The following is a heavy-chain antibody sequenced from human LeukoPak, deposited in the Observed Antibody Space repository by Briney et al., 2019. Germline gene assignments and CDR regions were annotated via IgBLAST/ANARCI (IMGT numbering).Heavy chain of an antibody. J-gene: IGHJ5*02. CDR2: IYYSGST. CDR1: GGSISSYY. D-gene: IGHD2-15*01. V-gene: IGHV4-59*01. CDR3: ARVYCSGGSCYAST. Sequence: SETLSLTCTVSGGSISSYYWSWIRQPPGKGLEWIGYIYYSGSTNYNPSLKSRVTISVDTSKNQFSLKLSSVTAADTAVYYCARVYCSGGSCYASTWGQGTLVTVSS.